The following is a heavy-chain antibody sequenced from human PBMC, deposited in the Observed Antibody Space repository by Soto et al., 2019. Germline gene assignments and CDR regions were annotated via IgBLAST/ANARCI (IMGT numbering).Heavy chain of an antibody. CDR2: IYYSGST. V-gene: IGHV4-31*03. D-gene: IGHD6-19*01. CDR1: GGSVSSGSYY. CDR3: AKVLAVVGRYYYYGMDV. J-gene: IGHJ6*02. Sequence: SETLSLTCTVSGGSVSSGSYYWSWIRQPPGKGLEWIGYIYYSGSTYYNPSLKSRVTISVDTSKNQFSLKLSSVTAADTAVYYCAKVLAVVGRYYYYGMDVWGQGTTVTVSS.